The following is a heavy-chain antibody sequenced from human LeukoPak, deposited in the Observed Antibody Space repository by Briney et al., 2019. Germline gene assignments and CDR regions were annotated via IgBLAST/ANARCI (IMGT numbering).Heavy chain of an antibody. CDR2: ISYDGSNE. V-gene: IGHV3-30*04. CDR1: GFTFSSYV. Sequence: GGSLRLSCAASGFTFSSYVMHWVRQAPGKGLEWVAIISYDGSNEYYADSVKGRFTISRDNSKNTLYLQMNSLRAADTAVYYCARDLIAAAPQYNWFDPWGQGTLVTVSS. D-gene: IGHD6-13*01. CDR3: ARDLIAAAPQYNWFDP. J-gene: IGHJ5*02.